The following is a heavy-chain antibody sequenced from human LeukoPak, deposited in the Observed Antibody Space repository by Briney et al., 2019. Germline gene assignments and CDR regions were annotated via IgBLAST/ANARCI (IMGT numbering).Heavy chain of an antibody. CDR3: AKSYYDFWSGYYQTFDY. CDR2: IRYDGSNK. V-gene: IGHV3-30*02. J-gene: IGHJ4*02. Sequence: PGGSLRLSCAASGFTFSSYGMHWVRQAPGKGLEWVAFIRYDGSNKYYADSVKGRFTISRDNSKNTLYLQMNSLRAEDTAVYYCAKSYYDFWSGYYQTFDYWGQGTLVTVSS. D-gene: IGHD3-3*01. CDR1: GFTFSSYG.